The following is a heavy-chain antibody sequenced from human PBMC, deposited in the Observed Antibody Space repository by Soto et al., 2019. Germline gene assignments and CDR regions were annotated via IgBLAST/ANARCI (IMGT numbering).Heavy chain of an antibody. J-gene: IGHJ6*02. CDR2: IYPGDSDT. D-gene: IGHD1-7*01. CDR3: ARRDAVTGTTHYYYGMDV. V-gene: IGHV5-51*01. CDR1: GYSFTSYW. Sequence: PGESLKISCKGSGYSFTSYWIGWVRQMPGKGLEWMGIIYPGDSDTRYSPSFQGQVTISADKSISTAYLQWSSLKASDTAMYYCARRDAVTGTTHYYYGMDVWGQGTTVTVSS.